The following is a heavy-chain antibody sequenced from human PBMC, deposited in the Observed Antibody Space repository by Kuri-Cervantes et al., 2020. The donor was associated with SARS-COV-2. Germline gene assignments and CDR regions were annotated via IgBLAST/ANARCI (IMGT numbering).Heavy chain of an antibody. V-gene: IGHV4-31*02. CDR1: GFTFSSYS. D-gene: IGHD3-22*01. Sequence: LRLSCAASGFTFSSYSMNWVRQHPGKGLEWIGYIYYSGSTYYNPSLKSRVTISVDTSKNQFSLKLSSVTAADTAVYYCARDRPLYYYDSSGFPRYDAFDIWGQGTMVTVSS. J-gene: IGHJ3*02. CDR2: IYYSGST. CDR3: ARDRPLYYYDSSGFPRYDAFDI.